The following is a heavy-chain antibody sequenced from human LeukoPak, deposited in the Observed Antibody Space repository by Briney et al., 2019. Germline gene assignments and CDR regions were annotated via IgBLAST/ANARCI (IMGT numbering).Heavy chain of an antibody. Sequence: SETLSLTCAVYGGSFSGYYWSWIRQPPGKGLEWIGEINHSGSTNYNPSLKSRVTISADTSKNQISLKLSSVTAADTAVYYCARFVTYYYDSSGNFRGVLFFDPWGQGTLVTVSS. CDR2: INHSGST. CDR1: GGSFSGYY. J-gene: IGHJ5*02. D-gene: IGHD3-22*01. CDR3: ARFVTYYYDSSGNFRGVLFFDP. V-gene: IGHV4-34*01.